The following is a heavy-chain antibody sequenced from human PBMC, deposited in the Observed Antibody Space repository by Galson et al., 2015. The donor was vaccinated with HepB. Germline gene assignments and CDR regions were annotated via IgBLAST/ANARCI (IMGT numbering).Heavy chain of an antibody. Sequence: LSLTCTVSAGSISSRSYYWGWIRPPPGKGQEWIGSNYYSGSTYYNPSLESRFTMSVDRSKNQFSLKLGSVTAADTAVYYCARHPTGLTYNWFDPGGQGTPVTVSS. D-gene: IGHD1-14*01. J-gene: IGHJ5*02. CDR1: AGSISSRSYY. CDR3: ARHPTGLTYNWFDP. V-gene: IGHV4-39*01. CDR2: NYYSGST.